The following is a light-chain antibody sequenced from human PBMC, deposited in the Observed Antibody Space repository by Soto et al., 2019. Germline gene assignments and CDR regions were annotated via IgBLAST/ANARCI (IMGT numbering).Light chain of an antibody. CDR3: QQTYTDQT. J-gene: IGKJ1*01. V-gene: IGKV1-39*01. CDR1: QNIVDF. Sequence: DIQVTQSPSSLYASVGDRVTITCRTSQNIVDFVNWYQQKPGEAPRLLIYAAYTLDTGVPARFSGGGSGTDFTLTINSLRPEDFATYFCQQTYTDQTFGQGTKVDIK. CDR2: AAY.